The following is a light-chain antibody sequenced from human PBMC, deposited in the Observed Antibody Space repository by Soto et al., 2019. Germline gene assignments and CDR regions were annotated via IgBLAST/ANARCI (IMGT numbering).Light chain of an antibody. CDR2: RNN. J-gene: IGLJ1*01. CDR1: SSNIGSNY. V-gene: IGLV1-47*01. CDR3: AAWDDSLSGSYV. Sequence: QSVLTQPPSASGTPLQRVTISCSGSSSNIGSNYVYWYQQLPGTAPKLLIYRNNQRPSGVPDRFSGSKSGTSASLAISGLRSEDEADYYCAAWDDSLSGSYVFGTGTKVTVL.